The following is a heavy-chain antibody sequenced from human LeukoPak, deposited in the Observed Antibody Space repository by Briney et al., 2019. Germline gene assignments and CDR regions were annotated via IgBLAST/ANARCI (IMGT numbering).Heavy chain of an antibody. J-gene: IGHJ5*02. V-gene: IGHV1-2*02. CDR1: GYTFTGYY. D-gene: IGHD3-22*01. CDR2: KNTNSGGT. Sequence: ASVKVSSKASGYTFTGYYMHCGRQAPGQGHERMGWKNTNSGGTNYAQKFQCRVTMIRDTSISTAYMELSRLRSDATAVYYCARARGGYYYDTSGWFDHWGQGTLVTVSS. CDR3: ARARGGYYYDTSGWFDH.